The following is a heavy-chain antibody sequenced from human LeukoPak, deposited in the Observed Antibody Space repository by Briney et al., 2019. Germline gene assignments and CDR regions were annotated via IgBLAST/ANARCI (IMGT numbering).Heavy chain of an antibody. J-gene: IGHJ4*02. CDR1: GFTFSSSA. CDR3: AKGSGWLLPQYFDF. V-gene: IGHV3-23*01. CDR2: ISGGGGST. D-gene: IGHD2-21*01. Sequence: GGSLRLSCAASGFTFSSSAMSWVRQAPGKGLEWLSTISGGGGSTYYADSVEGRFTISRDNSKNTLYLHMKSLRAEDTAVYYCAKGSGWLLPQYFDFWGQGTLVTVSS.